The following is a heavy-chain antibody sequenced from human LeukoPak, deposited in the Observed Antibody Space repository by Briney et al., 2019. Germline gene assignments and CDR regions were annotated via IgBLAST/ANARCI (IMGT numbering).Heavy chain of an antibody. V-gene: IGHV4-34*01. CDR1: GGSFSGYY. D-gene: IGHD6-19*01. Sequence: SETLSLTCAVYGGSFSGYYWSWIRQPPGKGLEWIGKINHSGSTNYNPSLKSRVTISVDTSKNQFSLKLSSVTAADTAVYYCARGVIAVAVNYYYYYMDVWGKGTTVTVSS. CDR2: INHSGST. J-gene: IGHJ6*03. CDR3: ARGVIAVAVNYYYYYMDV.